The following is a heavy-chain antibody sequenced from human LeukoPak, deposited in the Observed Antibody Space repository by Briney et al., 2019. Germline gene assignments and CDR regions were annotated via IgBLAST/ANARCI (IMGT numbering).Heavy chain of an antibody. CDR3: ARERPHPHLRGSGYPQGFDY. CDR2: ISGSGGST. D-gene: IGHD3-3*01. V-gene: IGHV3-23*01. J-gene: IGHJ4*02. CDR1: GFTFSSYA. Sequence: GGSLRLSCAASGFTFSSYAMSWVRQAPGKGLEWVSAISGSGGSTYYADSVKGRFTISRDNSKNTLYLQMNSLRAEDTAVYYCARERPHPHLRGSGYPQGFDYWGQGTLVTVSS.